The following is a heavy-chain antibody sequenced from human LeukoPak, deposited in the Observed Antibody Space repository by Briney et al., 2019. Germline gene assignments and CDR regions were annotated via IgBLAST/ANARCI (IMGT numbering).Heavy chain of an antibody. CDR2: INWNGGST. CDR3: ARGTDYCDSSGLYYFDY. V-gene: IGHV3-20*04. D-gene: IGHD3-22*01. CDR1: GFTFDDYG. Sequence: PGGSLRLSCAASGFTFDDYGMSRVRQAPGKGLEWVSGINWNGGSTGYADSVKGRFTISRDNAKNSLYLQMNSLRAEDTALYYCARGTDYCDSSGLYYFDYWGQGTLVTVSS. J-gene: IGHJ4*02.